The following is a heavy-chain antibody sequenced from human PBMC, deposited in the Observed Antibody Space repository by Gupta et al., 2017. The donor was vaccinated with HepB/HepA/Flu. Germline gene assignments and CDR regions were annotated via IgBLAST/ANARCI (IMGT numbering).Heavy chain of an antibody. Sequence: EVQLVESGGGLVKPGGSLRLSCAASGFTFSNAWMSWVRQAPGKGLEWVGRIKSKTDGGTTDYDAPVKGRFTISRDDSKNTLYLQMNRLKTEDTAVYYCTTDRRGSYYDWFDPGGQGTLVTVSS. J-gene: IGHJ5*02. CDR1: GFTFSNAW. D-gene: IGHD1-26*01. V-gene: IGHV3-15*01. CDR2: IKSKTDGGTT. CDR3: TTDRRGSYYDWFDP.